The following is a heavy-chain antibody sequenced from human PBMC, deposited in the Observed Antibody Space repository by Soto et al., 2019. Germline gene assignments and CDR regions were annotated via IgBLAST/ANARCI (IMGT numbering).Heavy chain of an antibody. CDR3: ARAPGYYYDSSGFYWIGTFDV. Sequence: QLQLQESGSGLVKPSQTLSLTCAVSGGSISSGGYTWSWIRQTQGKGLEWIGYIYQSGSTYYNLSLKSRVTISADRSTNQFSLKLSSVTAADTAVYYCARAPGYYYDSSGFYWIGTFDVWGQGTMVTVSS. V-gene: IGHV4-30-2*01. CDR2: IYQSGST. CDR1: GGSISSGGYT. D-gene: IGHD3-22*01. J-gene: IGHJ3*01.